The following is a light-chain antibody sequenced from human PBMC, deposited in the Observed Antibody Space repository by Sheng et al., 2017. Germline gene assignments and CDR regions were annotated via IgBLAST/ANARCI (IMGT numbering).Light chain of an antibody. CDR3: QQRRNWPLT. J-gene: IGKJ4*01. CDR2: DAT. V-gene: IGKV3-11*01. CDR1: QSISNY. Sequence: EIILTQSPGTLSLSPGERATLSCRASQSISNYLVWYQQKPGQAPRFLIYDATSRATGIPARFSGSGSGTDFTLTINNLEPEDFAVYYCQQRRNWPLTFGGGTKVELK.